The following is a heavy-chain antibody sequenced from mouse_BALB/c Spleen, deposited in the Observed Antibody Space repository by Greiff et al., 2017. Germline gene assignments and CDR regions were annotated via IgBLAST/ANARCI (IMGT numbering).Heavy chain of an antibody. Sequence: VHVKQSGPELVKPGASVKISCKASGYTFTDYNMHWVKQSHGKSLEWIGYIYPYNGGTGYNQKFKSKATLTVDNSSSTAYMELRSLTSEDSAVYYCARTTTVVADYWGQGTTLTVSS. D-gene: IGHD1-1*01. V-gene: IGHV1S29*02. J-gene: IGHJ2*01. CDR1: GYTFTDYN. CDR3: ARTTTVVADY. CDR2: IYPYNGGT.